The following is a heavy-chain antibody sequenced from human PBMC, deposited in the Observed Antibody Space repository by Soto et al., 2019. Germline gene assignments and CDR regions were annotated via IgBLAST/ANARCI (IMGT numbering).Heavy chain of an antibody. CDR1: GGSISSVDYY. CDR3: ARVFKVTFLEWPRNHYFDY. CDR2: VYDGGST. J-gene: IGHJ4*02. Sequence: SETLSLTCTVSGGSISSVDYYWRWIRQPPGKGLEWIGYVYDGGSTHYNQCLKSRFTISGDTSKNQFSLKLSSVTAADTAVYYSARVFKVTFLEWPRNHYFDYWGQGTLVTVSS. D-gene: IGHD3-3*01. V-gene: IGHV4-30-4*01.